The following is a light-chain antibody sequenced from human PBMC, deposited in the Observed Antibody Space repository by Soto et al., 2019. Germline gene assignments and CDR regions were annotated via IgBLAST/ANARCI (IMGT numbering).Light chain of an antibody. Sequence: QSALAQPRSVSGSPGQSVTISCTGTSSDVGGYNFVSWYQQHPGKAPKLLICDVSDRPSGVPDRFSGSKSGNTASLTISGLQAEDEADYYCCSYSANYISVIFGGGTKVTVL. CDR3: CSYSANYISVI. CDR1: SSDVGGYNF. CDR2: DVS. J-gene: IGLJ2*01. V-gene: IGLV2-11*01.